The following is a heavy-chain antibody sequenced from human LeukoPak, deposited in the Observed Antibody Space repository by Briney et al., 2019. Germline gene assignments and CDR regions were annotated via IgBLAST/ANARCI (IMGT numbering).Heavy chain of an antibody. D-gene: IGHD6-19*01. V-gene: IGHV3-23*01. Sequence: GGSLRLSCAASGFTFSSYAMSWVRRAPGKGLEWVSAISGSGGSTYYADSVKGRFTIPRDNSKNTLYLQMNSLRAEDTAVYYCAKDHASSGWFDWFDPWGQGTLVTVSS. CDR2: ISGSGGST. CDR3: AKDHASSGWFDWFDP. CDR1: GFTFSSYA. J-gene: IGHJ5*02.